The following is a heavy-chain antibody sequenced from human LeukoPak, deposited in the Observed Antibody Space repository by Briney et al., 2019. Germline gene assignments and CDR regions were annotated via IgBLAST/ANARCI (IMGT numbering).Heavy chain of an antibody. D-gene: IGHD1-7*01. CDR2: IYSSGST. Sequence: VGSLSLSCAASGFTVSRNYMSCVRQAPGKGLEWVSVIYSSGSTYYADSVKGRFTISRDNSKNTLYLQMSSLRAEDTAVYYCARDRGTAYFDYWGQGTLVTVSS. CDR3: ARDRGTAYFDY. CDR1: GFTVSRNY. J-gene: IGHJ4*02. V-gene: IGHV3-53*01.